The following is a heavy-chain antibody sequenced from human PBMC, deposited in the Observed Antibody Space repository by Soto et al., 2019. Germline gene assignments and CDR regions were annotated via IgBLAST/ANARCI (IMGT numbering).Heavy chain of an antibody. CDR2: IYWDDDK. V-gene: IGHV2-5*02. Sequence: QITLKESGPTLVKPTQTLTLTCTFSGFSLSSTRMAVGWIRQPPGKALEWLALIYWDDDKRYSPFLKSRLTITKDTSKNPVVLTMSNMDPVDTARYYCAHIVVAGLGYYFDYWGHGTLVTVSS. CDR3: AHIVVAGLGYYFDY. CDR1: GFSLSSTRMA. J-gene: IGHJ4*01. D-gene: IGHD6-19*01.